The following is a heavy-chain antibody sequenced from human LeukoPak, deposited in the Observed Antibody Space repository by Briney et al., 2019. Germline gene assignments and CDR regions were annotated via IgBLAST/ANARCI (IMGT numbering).Heavy chain of an antibody. V-gene: IGHV3-23*01. CDR2: ISGSGGST. CDR3: AKELLGEVIDPFDY. D-gene: IGHD3-16*02. CDR1: GFTFSSYA. Sequence: QPGGSLRLSCAASGFTFSSYAMSWVPQAPGKGLEGVSDISGSGGSTYYAGSVNGRFTISRDNSKNTLYLQMNSLRAEDTAVYYCAKELLGEVIDPFDYWGQGTLVTVSS. J-gene: IGHJ4*02.